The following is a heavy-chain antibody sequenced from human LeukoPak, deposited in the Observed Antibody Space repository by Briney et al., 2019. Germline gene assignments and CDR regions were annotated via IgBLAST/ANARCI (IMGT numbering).Heavy chain of an antibody. CDR3: ARDLGIAKTSDAFDI. CDR2: IKQDGSEK. Sequence: SGGSLRLSCAASGFTFSSYWMSWVRQAPGKGLEWVANIKQDGSEKYYVDSVKGRFTISRDNAKNSLYLQMNSLRAEDTAVYYCARDLGIAKTSDAFDIWGQGTMVTVSS. CDR1: GFTFSSYW. J-gene: IGHJ3*02. V-gene: IGHV3-7*05. D-gene: IGHD6-13*01.